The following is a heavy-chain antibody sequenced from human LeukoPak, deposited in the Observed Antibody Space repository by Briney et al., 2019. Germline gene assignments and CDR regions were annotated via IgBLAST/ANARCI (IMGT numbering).Heavy chain of an antibody. CDR2: ISYDGSNK. CDR1: GFTFSSYG. D-gene: IGHD3-22*01. V-gene: IGHV3-30*18. CDR3: AKPRIHYYDSSGYDYPAN. J-gene: IGHJ4*02. Sequence: GRSLRLSCAASGFTFSSYGMHWVRQAPGKGLEWVAVISYDGSNKYYADSVKGRFTISRDNSKNTLYLQMNSLRAEDTAVYYCAKPRIHYYDSSGYDYPANWGQGTLVTVSS.